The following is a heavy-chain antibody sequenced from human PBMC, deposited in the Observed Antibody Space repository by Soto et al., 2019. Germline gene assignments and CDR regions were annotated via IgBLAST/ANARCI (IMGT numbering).Heavy chain of an antibody. D-gene: IGHD6-13*01. CDR1: GYSFTSYW. J-gene: IGHJ3*02. CDR2: IYPGDSDT. V-gene: IGHV5-51*01. CDR3: ARHSRAAAGTFGAFDI. Sequence: EVQLVQSGAEVKKPGESLKISCKGSGYSFTSYWIGWVRQMPGKGLEWMGIIYPGDSDTRYSPSFQGQVTISADKSISNAYLQWSSLKASDTAMYYCARHSRAAAGTFGAFDIWGQGTMVTVSS.